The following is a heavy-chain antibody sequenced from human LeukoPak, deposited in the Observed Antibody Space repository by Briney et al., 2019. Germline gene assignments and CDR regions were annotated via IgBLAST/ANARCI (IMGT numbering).Heavy chain of an antibody. Sequence: SETLSLTCTVSGYSISSGYYWGWIRQPPGKGLEWIANIYHSGSTYYNPSLKSRVTISVDTSRNQFSLKLSSVTAADTAVYYCALQPARRLSWFDPWGQGTLVTVSS. V-gene: IGHV4-38-2*02. CDR2: IYHSGST. J-gene: IGHJ5*02. CDR3: ALQPARRLSWFDP. D-gene: IGHD2-2*01. CDR1: GYSISSGYY.